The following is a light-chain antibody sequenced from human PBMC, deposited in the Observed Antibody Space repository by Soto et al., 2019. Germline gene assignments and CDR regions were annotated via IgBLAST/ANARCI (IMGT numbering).Light chain of an antibody. V-gene: IGKV3-15*01. Sequence: EIVMTQSPATLSLSPGERAALSCRASQSINSELAWYQQKPGQPPRLLIYGASTRATGVPDRFTGSESGSEVTLTISGLQSEDFAVYYCQQGHNWPLTFGQGSRLEI. CDR3: QQGHNWPLT. CDR1: QSINSE. CDR2: GAS. J-gene: IGKJ2*01.